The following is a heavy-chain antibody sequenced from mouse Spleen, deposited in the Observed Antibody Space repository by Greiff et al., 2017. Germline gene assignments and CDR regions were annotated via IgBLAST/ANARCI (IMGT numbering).Heavy chain of an antibody. Sequence: VQLQQPGAELVRPGSSVKLSCKASGYTFTSYWMHWVKQRPIQGLEWIGNIDPSDSETHYNQKFKDKATLTVDKSSSTAYMQLSSLTSEDSAVYYCAREDDYDETGFAYWGQGTLVTVSA. J-gene: IGHJ3*01. CDR2: IDPSDSET. V-gene: IGHV1-52*01. D-gene: IGHD2-4*01. CDR1: GYTFTSYW. CDR3: AREDDYDETGFAY.